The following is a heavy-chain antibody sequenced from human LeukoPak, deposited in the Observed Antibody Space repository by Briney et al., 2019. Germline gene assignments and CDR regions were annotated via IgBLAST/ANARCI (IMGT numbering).Heavy chain of an antibody. CDR3: ARTYYYDSSGYTYYYYGMDV. CDR2: ISAYNGNT. J-gene: IGHJ6*02. CDR1: GYTFTSYG. V-gene: IGHV1-18*01. D-gene: IGHD3-22*01. Sequence: ASVKVSCKASGYTFTSYGISWVRQAPGQGLEWMGWISAYNGNTNYAQKLQGRVTMTTDTSTSTAYMELRSLRSDDTAVYYCARTYYYDSSGYTYYYYGMDVWGQGTTVTVSS.